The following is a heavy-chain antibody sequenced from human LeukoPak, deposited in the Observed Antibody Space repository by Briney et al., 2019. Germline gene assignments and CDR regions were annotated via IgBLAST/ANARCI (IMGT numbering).Heavy chain of an antibody. J-gene: IGHJ4*02. CDR2: INHSGST. V-gene: IGHV4-39*07. CDR3: ARVRITIFGVVTPFDY. CDR1: GGSISSSGYY. Sequence: SETLSLTCTVSGGSISSSGYYWSWIRQPPGKGLEWIGEINHSGSTNYNPSLKSRVTISVDTSKNQFSLKLSSVTAADTAVYYCARVRITIFGVVTPFDYWGQGTLVTVSS. D-gene: IGHD3-3*01.